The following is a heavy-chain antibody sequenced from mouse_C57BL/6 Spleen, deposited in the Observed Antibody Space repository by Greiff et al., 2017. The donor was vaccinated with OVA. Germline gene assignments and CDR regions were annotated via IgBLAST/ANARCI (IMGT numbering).Heavy chain of an antibody. CDR2: IYPRSGNT. CDR3: ARLTVPSYYYAMDY. V-gene: IGHV1-81*01. J-gene: IGHJ4*01. Sequence: VKLVESGAELARPGASVKLSCKASGYTFTSYGISWVKQRTGQGLEWIGAIYPRSGNTYYNEKFKGKATLTADKSSSTAYMELRSLTSEDSAVYVCARLTVPSYYYAMDYWGQGTSVTVSS. D-gene: IGHD1-1*01. CDR1: GYTFTSYG.